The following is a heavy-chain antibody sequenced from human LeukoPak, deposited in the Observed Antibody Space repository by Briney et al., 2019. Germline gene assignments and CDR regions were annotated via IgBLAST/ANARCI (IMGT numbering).Heavy chain of an antibody. Sequence: PSETLSLTCTVSGGSISSYYWSWIRQPPGKGLEWIGYIYYSGSTNYNPSLKSRVTISVDTSKNQFSLKLSSVTAADTAVYYCAREVWGTNWNDARAFDIRGQGTMVTVSS. CDR2: IYYSGST. D-gene: IGHD1-1*01. J-gene: IGHJ3*02. CDR3: AREVWGTNWNDARAFDI. V-gene: IGHV4-59*01. CDR1: GGSISSYY.